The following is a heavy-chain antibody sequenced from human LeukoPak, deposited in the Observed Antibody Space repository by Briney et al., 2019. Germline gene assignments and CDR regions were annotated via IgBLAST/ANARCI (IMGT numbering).Heavy chain of an antibody. V-gene: IGHV4-39*01. CDR3: ARLSLLPQHITMVRGVHP. Sequence: SETLSLTCTVSGGSISSTIYYWAWIRYPPGRGLEWIGRVDYSDITSYNPSLKSRVIISVDTSKNQFSLRLSSVTAADTAVYYCARLSLLPQHITMVRGVHPWGQGTLVTVSS. D-gene: IGHD3-10*01. J-gene: IGHJ5*02. CDR2: VDYSDIT. CDR1: GGSISSTIYY.